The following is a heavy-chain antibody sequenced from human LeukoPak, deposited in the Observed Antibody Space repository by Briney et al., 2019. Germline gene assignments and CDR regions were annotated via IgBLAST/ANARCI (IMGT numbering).Heavy chain of an antibody. J-gene: IGHJ2*01. Sequence: ASVKVSCKVSVYTLTELSMHWVRQAPGKGLEWMGGFDPEDGETIYAQKFQGRVTMTEDTSTDTAYMELSSLRSEDTAVYYCATSITGDRHWYFDLWGRGTLVTVSS. CDR3: ATSITGDRHWYFDL. V-gene: IGHV1-24*01. CDR2: FDPEDGET. CDR1: VYTLTELS. D-gene: IGHD7-27*01.